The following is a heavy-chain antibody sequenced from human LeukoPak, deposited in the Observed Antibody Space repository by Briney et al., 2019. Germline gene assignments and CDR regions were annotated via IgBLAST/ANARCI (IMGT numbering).Heavy chain of an antibody. D-gene: IGHD3-3*01. CDR1: GGSISSSSYY. CDR3: ARHVGDYDFWSGYYPVEPFDY. V-gene: IGHV4-39*01. CDR2: IYYSGST. Sequence: SETLPLTCTVSGGSISSSSYYWGWIRQPPGKGLEWIGSIYYSGSTYYNPSLKSRVTISVDTSKNQFSLRLSSVTAADTAVYYCARHVGDYDFWSGYYPVEPFDYWGQGTLVTVSS. J-gene: IGHJ4*02.